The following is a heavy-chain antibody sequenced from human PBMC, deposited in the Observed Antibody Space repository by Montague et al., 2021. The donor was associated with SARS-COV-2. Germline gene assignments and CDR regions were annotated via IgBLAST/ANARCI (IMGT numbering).Heavy chain of an antibody. Sequence: SETLSLTCAVSGGSISTSNWCNWVRQPPGKGLEWIGQIYHNGTSNYNPSLKSRVTISVDKSKNQFHLRLSSVTAADTAVYYCARFSGIAVRRPFDYWGQGTLVTVSS. CDR2: IYHNGTS. J-gene: IGHJ4*02. CDR3: ARFSGIAVRRPFDY. CDR1: GGSISTSNW. V-gene: IGHV4-4*02. D-gene: IGHD6-6*01.